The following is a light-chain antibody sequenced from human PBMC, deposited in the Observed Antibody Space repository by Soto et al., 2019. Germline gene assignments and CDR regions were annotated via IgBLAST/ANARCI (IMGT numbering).Light chain of an antibody. CDR2: GAS. V-gene: IGKV1-27*01. CDR3: QKYSSVIT. Sequence: DIQMTQYPSSLYGSVGDRVTITCRASQGISSFVAWYQQKPGKVPRLLISGASTLQSGVPSRFSGSGSGTDFTLTITSLQPEDVATYYCQKYSSVITFGQGTRLEIK. CDR1: QGISSF. J-gene: IGKJ5*01.